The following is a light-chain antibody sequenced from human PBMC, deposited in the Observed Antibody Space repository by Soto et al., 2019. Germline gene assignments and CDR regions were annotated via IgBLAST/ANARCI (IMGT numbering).Light chain of an antibody. V-gene: IGKV3-20*01. CDR1: QSVSSSY. J-gene: IGKJ3*01. Sequence: EIVLTQSPGTLSLSPGERATLSCRASQSVSSSYLGWYQQKPGQAPRLLIYGASTRATGIPDRFSGSVSGTDFTLTISRLEPEDFAVYYCQQYGSSIFTFGPGTKVDIK. CDR3: QQYGSSIFT. CDR2: GAS.